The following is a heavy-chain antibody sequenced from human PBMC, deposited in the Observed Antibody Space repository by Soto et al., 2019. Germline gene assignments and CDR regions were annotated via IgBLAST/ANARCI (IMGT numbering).Heavy chain of an antibody. CDR1: GFTFSSYS. J-gene: IGHJ5*02. D-gene: IGHD3-3*01. CDR3: AREYYDFWSGYLGWFDP. Sequence: GGSLRLSCAASGFTFSSYSMNWVRQAPGKGLEWVSYISSSSSTIYYADSVKGRFTISRDNAKNSLYLQMNSLRAEDTAVYYCAREYYDFWSGYLGWFDPWGQGTLVTVSS. CDR2: ISSSSSTI. V-gene: IGHV3-48*01.